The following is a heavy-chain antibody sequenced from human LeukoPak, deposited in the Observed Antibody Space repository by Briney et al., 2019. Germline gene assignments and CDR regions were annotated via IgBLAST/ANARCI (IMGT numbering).Heavy chain of an antibody. D-gene: IGHD3-16*01. CDR1: GGSISTYY. CDR2: INHSGST. V-gene: IGHV4-34*01. Sequence: SETLSLTCAVYGGSISTYYWSWIRQPPGKGLEWIGEINHSGSTNYNPSLKSRVTISVDTSKNQFSLKLSSVTAADTAVYYCARGWGALVPGIPHYFDYWGQGTLVTVSS. J-gene: IGHJ4*02. CDR3: ARGWGALVPGIPHYFDY.